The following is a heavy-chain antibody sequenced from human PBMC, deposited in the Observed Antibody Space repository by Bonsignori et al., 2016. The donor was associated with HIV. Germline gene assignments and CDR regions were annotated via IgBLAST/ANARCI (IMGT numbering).Heavy chain of an antibody. CDR3: ARVVDSSGYYLIYYYYYYMDV. J-gene: IGHJ6*03. V-gene: IGHV1-18*01. Sequence: VRQMPGKGLEWMGWISAYNGNTNYAQKLQGRVTMTTNTSTSTAYMELRSLRSDDTAVYYCARVVDSSGYYLIYYYYYYMDVWGKGTTVTVSS. D-gene: IGHD3-22*01. CDR2: ISAYNGNT.